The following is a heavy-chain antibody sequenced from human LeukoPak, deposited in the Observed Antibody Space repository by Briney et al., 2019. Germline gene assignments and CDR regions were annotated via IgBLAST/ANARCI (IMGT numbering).Heavy chain of an antibody. J-gene: IGHJ6*02. V-gene: IGHV3-74*03. Sequence: GGSLRLSCAASGFTFSTYRMHWVRPVPGKGLVWVSRINNVGSSTTYADSVRGRFTISRDNAKNTLYLQMNSLRVEDTAVYYCARGLYYGMDVWDQGTTVTVSS. CDR3: ARGLYYGMDV. CDR1: GFTFSTYR. CDR2: INNVGSST.